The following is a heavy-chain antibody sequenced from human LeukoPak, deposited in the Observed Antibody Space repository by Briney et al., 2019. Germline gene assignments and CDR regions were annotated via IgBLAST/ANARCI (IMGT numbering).Heavy chain of an antibody. J-gene: IGHJ4*02. CDR2: ISSSDSTT. Sequence: PGASLRLSCVDSGFTFSSFAMSWVRQAPGKGLEWVSTISSSDSTTYYVDSVKGRFTISRDNSRNTLYLQMNSLRGEDTAVYYCARESPAFDYWGQGTLVTVS. CDR1: GFTFSSFA. CDR3: ARESPAFDY. V-gene: IGHV3-23*01.